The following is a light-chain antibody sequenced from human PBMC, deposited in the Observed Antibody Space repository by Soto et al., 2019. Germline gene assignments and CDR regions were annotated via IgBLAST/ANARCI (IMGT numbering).Light chain of an antibody. CDR3: QQYGHSPRT. CDR2: GAS. Sequence: EIVLTQSPGTLSLSPGERATLSCRASQSVRSNYLAWYQQKPGQAPRLLIYGASSRATGIPDRFSGSGSGTDFTLTINSLEPDDFAVYYCQQYGHSPRTFGRGTKVEIK. V-gene: IGKV3-20*01. J-gene: IGKJ1*01. CDR1: QSVRSNY.